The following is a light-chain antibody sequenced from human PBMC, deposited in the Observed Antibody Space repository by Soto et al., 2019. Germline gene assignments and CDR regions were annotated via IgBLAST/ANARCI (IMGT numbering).Light chain of an antibody. CDR1: QSVSSN. CDR2: GAS. Sequence: EIVMTQSPATLSVSPGERATLSCRASQSVSSNLAWYQQKLGQAPRLLIYGASTRATGIPARFSGSGSGTEFTLTISSLQSEDFAVYYCQQYNNWLTFGQGTKVDIK. J-gene: IGKJ1*01. CDR3: QQYNNWLT. V-gene: IGKV3-15*01.